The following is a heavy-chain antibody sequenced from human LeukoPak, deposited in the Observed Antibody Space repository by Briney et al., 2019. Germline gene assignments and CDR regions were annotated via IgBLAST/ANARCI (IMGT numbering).Heavy chain of an antibody. CDR2: ISYDGSKK. D-gene: IGHD3/OR15-3a*01. Sequence: PGGSLRLSCAASGFTFSGYAMHWVRQAPGKGLEWVAAISYDGSKKYYAESVKGRVTISRDNSKNTLYLQMNSLRAEDAAVYYCAKDWLSRGRGNYFDYWGQGTLVTVSS. J-gene: IGHJ4*02. CDR1: GFTFSGYA. V-gene: IGHV3-30*04. CDR3: AKDWLSRGRGNYFDY.